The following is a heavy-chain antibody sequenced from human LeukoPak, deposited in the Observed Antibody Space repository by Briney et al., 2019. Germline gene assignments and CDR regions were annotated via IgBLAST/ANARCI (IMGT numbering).Heavy chain of an antibody. CDR3: ARLAAGEHYYYYYVEV. J-gene: IGHJ6*03. V-gene: IGHV3-11*01. D-gene: IGHD6-13*01. Sequence: PGGPLRLSCAASVLTSIDYYMSWIGQPPWKGMEWVSYISSSGSTIYYVDSVKGRFTNSRDNAKNALYLQMNHLRAEDTAVYYCARLAAGEHYYYYYVEVWGKGTTVTIS. CDR1: VLTSIDYY. CDR2: ISSSGSTI.